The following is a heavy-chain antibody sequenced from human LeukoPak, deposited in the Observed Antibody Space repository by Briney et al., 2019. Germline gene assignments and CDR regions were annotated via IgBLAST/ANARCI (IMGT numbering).Heavy chain of an antibody. Sequence: SETLSLTCTVSGGSISSYYWSWIRQPPGKGLEWIGYIYYSGSTNYNPSLKNRVTISVDTSKNQFSLKLSSVTAADTAVYYCARENYDYVWGSRQGIDYWGQGTLVTVSS. D-gene: IGHD3-16*01. V-gene: IGHV4-59*01. CDR1: GGSISSYY. J-gene: IGHJ4*02. CDR3: ARENYDYVWGSRQGIDY. CDR2: IYYSGST.